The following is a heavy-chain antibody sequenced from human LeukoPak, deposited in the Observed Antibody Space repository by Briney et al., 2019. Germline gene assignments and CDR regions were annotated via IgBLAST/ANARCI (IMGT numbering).Heavy chain of an antibody. Sequence: ASVKVSCKASGYIFTSYGIIWVRQAPGQGLQWMGWISAHNGNTNYAQKLQGRVTMTTDTSTSTVYMELKSLRSDDTAVYYCARAQTTLLLDYWGQGTLVTVSS. V-gene: IGHV1-18*01. J-gene: IGHJ4*02. CDR2: ISAHNGNT. CDR1: GYIFTSYG. CDR3: ARAQTTLLLDY. D-gene: IGHD4-11*01.